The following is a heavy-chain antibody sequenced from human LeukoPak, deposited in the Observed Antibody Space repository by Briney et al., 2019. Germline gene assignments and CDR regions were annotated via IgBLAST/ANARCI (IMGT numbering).Heavy chain of an antibody. D-gene: IGHD6-13*01. V-gene: IGHV4-30-4*08. CDR2: IYYSGST. CDR1: GGSISSGDYY. CDR3: ARGIAAA. J-gene: IGHJ5*02. Sequence: PSETLSLTCTVSGGSISSGDYYWSWIRQPPGKGLEWIGYIYYSGSTYYNPSLKSRVTISVDKSKNQFSLKLSSVTTADTAVYYCARGIAAAWGQGTLVTVSS.